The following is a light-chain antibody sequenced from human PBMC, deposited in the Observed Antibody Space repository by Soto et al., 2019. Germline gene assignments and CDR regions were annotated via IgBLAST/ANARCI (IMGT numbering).Light chain of an antibody. CDR3: QQYKNWPPIT. J-gene: IGKJ5*01. Sequence: EIVMTQSPATLSVSPGGRATLSCRASQSISDTLAWYQQKPGQAPRLLIHGASTRATGFPARSSGSGSGTEFTLTISSLQSEDFAVYYCQQYKNWPPITFGQGTRLEIK. CDR2: GAS. V-gene: IGKV3-15*01. CDR1: QSISDT.